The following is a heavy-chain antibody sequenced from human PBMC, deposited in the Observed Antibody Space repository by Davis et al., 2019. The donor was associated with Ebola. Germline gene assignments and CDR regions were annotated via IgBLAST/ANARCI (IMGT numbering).Heavy chain of an antibody. CDR2: ISDSSYYI. J-gene: IGHJ4*02. V-gene: IGHV3-21*04. CDR1: GFTFSAYS. CDR3: ARHSLGYSYVFDY. Sequence: PGGSLRLSCVASGFTFSAYSMNWVRQAPGKGLEWVSSISDSSYYIYYSDSMKGRFTISRDNAKNSLYLQVNSLRAEDTAVYYCARHSLGYSYVFDYWGQGTLVTVSS. D-gene: IGHD5-18*01.